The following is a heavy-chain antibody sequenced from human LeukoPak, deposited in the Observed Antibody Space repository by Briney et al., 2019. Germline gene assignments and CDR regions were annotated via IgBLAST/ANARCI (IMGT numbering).Heavy chain of an antibody. CDR1: GFTFSTYW. CDR2: INTDGSST. J-gene: IGHJ4*02. Sequence: GGSLRLSCAASGFTFSTYWMHWVRQAPGKGLVWVSRINTDGSSTTYADSVKGRFTLSRDNAKNTLYLQINSLRAEDTAVYYCASDNTGCINGVCPDYWGQGTLVTVSS. V-gene: IGHV3-74*01. D-gene: IGHD2-8*01. CDR3: ASDNTGCINGVCPDY.